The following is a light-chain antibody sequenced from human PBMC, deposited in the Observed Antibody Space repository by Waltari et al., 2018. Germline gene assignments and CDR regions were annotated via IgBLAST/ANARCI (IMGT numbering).Light chain of an antibody. Sequence: SSELTQPSSVSVSPGQTARHTCSGDMLPKKSPRWFHQQPGQAPVLVLYQDSARPSGIPERFSGSSPGTTVTLTISGAQVEDEADYYCYSTTDNNLGVFGPGTRVTVL. CDR1: MLPKKS. CDR2: QDS. V-gene: IGLV3-27*01. J-gene: IGLJ1*01. CDR3: YSTTDNNLGV.